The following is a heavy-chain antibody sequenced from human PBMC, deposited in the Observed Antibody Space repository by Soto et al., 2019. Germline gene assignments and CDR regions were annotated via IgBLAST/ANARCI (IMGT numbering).Heavy chain of an antibody. CDR1: GYTFTGYY. D-gene: IGHD3-22*01. Sequence: GASVKVSCKASGYTFTGYYMHWVRQAPGQGLEWMGWINPNSGGTNYAQKFQGWVTMTRDTSISTAYMELSRLRSDDTAVYYCARYYYDSSGYSYWGFDPWGQGTLVTVSS. CDR3: ARYYYDSSGYSYWGFDP. V-gene: IGHV1-2*04. J-gene: IGHJ5*02. CDR2: INPNSGGT.